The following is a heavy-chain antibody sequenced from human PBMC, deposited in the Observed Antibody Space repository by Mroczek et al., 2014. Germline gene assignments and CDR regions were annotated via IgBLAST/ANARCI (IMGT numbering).Heavy chain of an antibody. CDR1: GGSISSGSYY. CDR2: IYTSGST. V-gene: IGHV4-61*02. D-gene: IGHD6-13*01. Sequence: QVQLQESGPGLVKPSQTLSLTCTVSGGSISSGSYYWSWIRQPAGKGLEWIGRIYTSGSTNYNPSLKSRVTISVDTSKNQFSLKLSSVTAADTAVYYCAREDSSSWYYFDYWGQGTLVTVSS. J-gene: IGHJ4*02. CDR3: AREDSSSWYYFDY.